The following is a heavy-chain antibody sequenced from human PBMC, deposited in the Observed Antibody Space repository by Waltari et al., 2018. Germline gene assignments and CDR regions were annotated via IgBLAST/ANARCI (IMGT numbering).Heavy chain of an antibody. CDR1: GGTFSSYA. V-gene: IGHV1-69*04. Sequence: QVQLVQSGAAVKKPGSSVKVSCKASGGTFSSYAISWGPAAPGQGLEWMGRIIPILGIANYAQKFQGRVTITADKSTSTAYMELSSLRSEDTAVYYCARDRYSSGWTPDAFDIWGQGTMVTVSS. J-gene: IGHJ3*02. CDR3: ARDRYSSGWTPDAFDI. CDR2: IIPILGIA. D-gene: IGHD6-19*01.